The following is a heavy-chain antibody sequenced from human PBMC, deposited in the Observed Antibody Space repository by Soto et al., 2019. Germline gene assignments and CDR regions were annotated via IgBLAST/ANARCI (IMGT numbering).Heavy chain of an antibody. D-gene: IGHD3-3*01. CDR2: INPSGGST. CDR1: GYTFTSYY. J-gene: IGHJ6*02. CDR3: AGVTIFGVAAPSAYYYGMDV. Sequence: ASVKVSCKASGYTFTSYYMHWVRQAPGQGLEWMGIINPSGGSTSYAQKFQGRVTMTRDTSTSTVYMELSSLRSEDTAVYYCAGVTIFGVAAPSAYYYGMDVWGQGTTVTVSS. V-gene: IGHV1-46*01.